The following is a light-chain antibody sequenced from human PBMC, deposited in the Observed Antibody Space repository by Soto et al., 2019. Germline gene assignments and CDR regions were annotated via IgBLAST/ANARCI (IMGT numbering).Light chain of an antibody. CDR1: QSVSNN. J-gene: IGKJ4*01. Sequence: EIVMTQSPATLSVSPGERAILSCRGSQSVSNNLAWYQQKPGQAPRLLIYHASTRATGIPARFSGSGSGTEFTLTISSLQSEDFAVYYCQQYNKWPLTFGGGTKVEIK. V-gene: IGKV3-15*01. CDR3: QQYNKWPLT. CDR2: HAS.